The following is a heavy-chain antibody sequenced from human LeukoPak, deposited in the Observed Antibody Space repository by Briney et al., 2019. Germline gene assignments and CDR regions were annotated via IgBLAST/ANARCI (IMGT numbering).Heavy chain of an antibody. CDR1: GGSISSTGYY. V-gene: IGHV4-39*07. D-gene: IGHD1-26*01. Sequence: SETLSLTCTVSGGSISSTGYYWGWIRQPPGKGLEWLANIHYGGSPYYNSSLKSRVTISVDTSKNQFSLKLNSVTDVDTAVYYCARGISMWEPPFNPWGQGTLVTVSS. CDR2: IHYGGSP. CDR3: ARGISMWEPPFNP. J-gene: IGHJ5*02.